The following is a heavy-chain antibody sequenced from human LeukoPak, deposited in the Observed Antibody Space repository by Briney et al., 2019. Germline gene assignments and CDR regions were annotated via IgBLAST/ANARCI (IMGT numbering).Heavy chain of an antibody. J-gene: IGHJ3*02. CDR3: AVDCSSTSCTLRGAFDI. CDR1: GFTFSDYY. V-gene: IGHV3-11*04. Sequence: GGSLRLSCAASGFTFSDYYMSWIRQAPGKGLEWVSYISSSGSTIYYADSVKGRFTISRDNAKNSLYLQMNSLRAEDTAVYYCAVDCSSTSCTLRGAFDIWGQGTKVTVSS. D-gene: IGHD2-2*01. CDR2: ISSSGSTI.